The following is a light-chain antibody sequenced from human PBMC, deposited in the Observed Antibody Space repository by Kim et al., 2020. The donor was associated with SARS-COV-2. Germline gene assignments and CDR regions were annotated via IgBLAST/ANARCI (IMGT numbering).Light chain of an antibody. V-gene: IGKV3-20*01. Sequence: LSPGERAPLSCRASQSVSSSYLAWYQQKPGQAPRLLIYGASSRATGIPDRFSGSGSGTDFTLSISRLEPEDFAVYYCQQYGSSQTFGQGTKVDIK. CDR2: GAS. J-gene: IGKJ1*01. CDR1: QSVSSSY. CDR3: QQYGSSQT.